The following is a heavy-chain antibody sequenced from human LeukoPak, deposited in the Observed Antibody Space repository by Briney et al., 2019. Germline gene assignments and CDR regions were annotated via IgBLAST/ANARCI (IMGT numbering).Heavy chain of an antibody. D-gene: IGHD3-3*01. CDR2: TNPSGGRT. V-gene: IGHV1-46*04. Sequence: SGKVASKASAYTFASYYMHWERPPPGQGLEWIGITNPSGGRTSYAQKLQGRVTMTRDTSTTTVYTELSSLRSEDTAVYYCARVPGRSGLGNNWFDPWGQGTLVTVSS. CDR3: ARVPGRSGLGNNWFDP. CDR1: AYTFASYY. J-gene: IGHJ5*02.